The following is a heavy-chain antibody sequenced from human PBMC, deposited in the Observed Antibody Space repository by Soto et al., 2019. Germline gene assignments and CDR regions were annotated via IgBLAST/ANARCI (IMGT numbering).Heavy chain of an antibody. CDR2: VHYSGGT. D-gene: IGHD3-22*01. CDR1: GASISSSY. CDR3: AREYYDSRGQSNTFDV. Sequence: SETLSLTCTVSGASISSSYWSWIRQSPGKGLEWVGYVHYSGGTKDNPSLNGRVSLSIDTSKNQFSLKLSSVAAADTAVYYCAREYYDSRGQSNTFDVWGQGTMVTVSS. J-gene: IGHJ3*01. V-gene: IGHV4-59*01.